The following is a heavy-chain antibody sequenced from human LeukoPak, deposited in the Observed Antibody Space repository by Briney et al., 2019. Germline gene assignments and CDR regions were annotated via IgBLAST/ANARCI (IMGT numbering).Heavy chain of an antibody. Sequence: SETLSLTCTVSGGSISSSSYYWGWIRQPPGKGLEWIGSIYYSGSTYYNPSPKSRVTISVDTSKNQFSLKLSSVTAADTAVYYCARQGAVVTPNYFDYWGQGTLVTVSS. CDR1: GGSISSSSYY. D-gene: IGHD4-23*01. CDR2: IYYSGST. CDR3: ARQGAVVTPNYFDY. V-gene: IGHV4-39*01. J-gene: IGHJ4*02.